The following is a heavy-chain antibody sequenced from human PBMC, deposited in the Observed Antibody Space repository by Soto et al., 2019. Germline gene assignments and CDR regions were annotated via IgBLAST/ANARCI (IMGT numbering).Heavy chain of an antibody. Sequence: RGESLKISCKGSGYRFTTYWINWVRRMPGKGLEWMGRIDPSDSLINFSPYFEGHATISIDKSISTVYLEWSSLKASDTAVYYCARGRGSWASSDTSIDYWGQGTLVTVSS. J-gene: IGHJ4*02. CDR3: ARGRGSWASSDTSIDY. D-gene: IGHD1-26*01. V-gene: IGHV5-10-1*01. CDR2: IDPSDSLI. CDR1: GYRFTTYW.